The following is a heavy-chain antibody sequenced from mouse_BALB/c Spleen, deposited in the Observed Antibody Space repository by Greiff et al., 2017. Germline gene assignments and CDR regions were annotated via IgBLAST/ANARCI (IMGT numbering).Heavy chain of an antibody. CDR1: GFNIKDTY. CDR2: IDPANGNT. CDR3: AIRNRYAMDY. J-gene: IGHJ4*01. Sequence: VQLQQSGAELVKPGASVKLSCTASGFNIKDTYMHWVKQRPEQGLEWIGRIDPANGNTKYAPKFQGMATITADTTSNTAYLQLSSMASEDTAVYDWAIRNRYAMDYWGQGTSVTVSA. V-gene: IGHV14-3*02.